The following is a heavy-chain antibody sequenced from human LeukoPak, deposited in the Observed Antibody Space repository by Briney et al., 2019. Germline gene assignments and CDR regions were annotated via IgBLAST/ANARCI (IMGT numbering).Heavy chain of an antibody. D-gene: IGHD5-18*01. CDR2: IYYSGST. J-gene: IGHJ6*03. CDR3: ATKVDTATDYYYYTDV. CDR1: GGSISSYY. Sequence: PSETLSLTCTVSGGSISSYYWSWIRQPPGKGLEWIGYIYYSGSTNYNPSLKSRVTISVDTSKNQFSLKLSSVTAADTAVYYCATKVDTATDYYYYTDVWGKGTTVTVSS. V-gene: IGHV4-59*01.